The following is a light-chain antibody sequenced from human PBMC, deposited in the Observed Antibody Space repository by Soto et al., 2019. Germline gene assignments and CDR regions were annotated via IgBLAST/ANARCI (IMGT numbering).Light chain of an antibody. CDR3: QQYYSTPHT. V-gene: IGKV4-1*01. CDR2: CAS. CDR1: QSVLYSSNNKNY. Sequence: DIVMTQSPDSLAVSLGGRATINCKSSQSVLYSSNNKNYLAWYQQKPGQPPKLLIYCASTRESGVPDRFSGSGSGTDFTLTISSLQAEDVAVYYCQQYYSTPHTFGGGTKVEIK. J-gene: IGKJ4*01.